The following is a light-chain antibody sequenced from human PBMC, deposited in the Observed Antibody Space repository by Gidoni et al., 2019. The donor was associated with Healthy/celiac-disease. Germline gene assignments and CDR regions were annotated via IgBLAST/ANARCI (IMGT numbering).Light chain of an antibody. CDR2: DAS. CDR3: QQRSNGGT. V-gene: IGKV3-11*01. CDR1: QSVSSY. Sequence: DIVLTQSPATLSLSPGERATLSCRASQSVSSYLAWYQQKPGQAPRLLIYDASNRATGIPARFSGSGSGTDFTLTISSLEPEDFAVYYCQQRSNGGTFGQGTKVEIK. J-gene: IGKJ1*01.